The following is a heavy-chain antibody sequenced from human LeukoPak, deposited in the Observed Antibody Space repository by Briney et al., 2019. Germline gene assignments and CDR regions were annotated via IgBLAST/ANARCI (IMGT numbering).Heavy chain of an antibody. CDR3: ARDYYDSSGYNWFDP. Sequence: PSETLSLTCAVSGGSISSGGYSWSWIRQPPGKGLEWIGYIYHSGSTNYNPSLKSRVTMSVDTSKNQFSLKLSSVTAADTAVYYCARDYYDSSGYNWFDPWGQGTLVTVSS. V-gene: IGHV4-30-2*01. CDR1: GGSISSGGYS. CDR2: IYHSGST. J-gene: IGHJ5*02. D-gene: IGHD3-22*01.